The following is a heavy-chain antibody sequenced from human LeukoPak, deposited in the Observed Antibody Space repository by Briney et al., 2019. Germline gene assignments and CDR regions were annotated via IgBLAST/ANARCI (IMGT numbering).Heavy chain of an antibody. D-gene: IGHD3-22*01. CDR1: GYTLTELS. J-gene: IGHJ4*02. CDR2: FDPEDGET. CDR3: TTDYYYDSSGSYYTIDY. V-gene: IGHV1-24*01. Sequence: ASVKVSCKVSGYTLTELSMHWVRQAPGKGLEWMGGFDPEDGETFYAQKFQGRVTMTKDTSTDTAYMELSSLRSEDTAVYYCTTDYYYDSSGSYYTIDYWGQGTLVTVSS.